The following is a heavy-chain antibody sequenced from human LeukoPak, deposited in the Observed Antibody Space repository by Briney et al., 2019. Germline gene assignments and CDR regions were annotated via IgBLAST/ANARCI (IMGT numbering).Heavy chain of an antibody. CDR1: GGTFSSYA. D-gene: IGHD1-26*01. CDR2: IIPILGIA. J-gene: IGHJ5*02. Sequence: ASVKVSCKASGGTFSSYAISWVRQAPGQGLEWMGRIIPILGIANYAQKFQGRVTITADKSTSTAYMELSRLRSDDTAVYYCARDWWELLAFDPWAREPWSPSPQ. V-gene: IGHV1-69*04. CDR3: ARDWWELLAFDP.